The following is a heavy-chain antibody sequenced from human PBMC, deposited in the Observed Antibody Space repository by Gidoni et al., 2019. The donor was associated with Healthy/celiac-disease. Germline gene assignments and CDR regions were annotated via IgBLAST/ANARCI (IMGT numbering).Heavy chain of an antibody. J-gene: IGHJ4*02. V-gene: IGHV3-21*01. Sequence: EVQLVESGGGLVKPGGSLRLSCAASGFTFSSYSMNWVRQAPGKGLEWVSSISSSSSYIYYADSVKGRFTISRDNAKNSLYLQMNSLRAEDTAVYYCARGGEKVYATDYWGQGTLVTVSS. CDR3: ARGGEKVYATDY. CDR1: GFTFSSYS. D-gene: IGHD2-8*01. CDR2: ISSSSSYI.